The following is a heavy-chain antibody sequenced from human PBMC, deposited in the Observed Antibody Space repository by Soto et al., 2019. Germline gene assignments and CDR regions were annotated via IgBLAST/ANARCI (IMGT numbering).Heavy chain of an antibody. J-gene: IGHJ1*01. D-gene: IGHD6-19*01. V-gene: IGHV3-23*01. CDR3: TKGNGWYPEDFQN. CDR1: GFAFKTYA. Sequence: EVVLMESGGDLVQPGGSLRLSCTTSGFAFKTYAISWVRQAPGKGPEWVAGLSGGGGSIYYGDSVQGRFFISRDNSKSTLFLQMNSLTADDTAVYYCTKGNGWYPEDFQNWGQGTRVTVSS. CDR2: LSGGGGSI.